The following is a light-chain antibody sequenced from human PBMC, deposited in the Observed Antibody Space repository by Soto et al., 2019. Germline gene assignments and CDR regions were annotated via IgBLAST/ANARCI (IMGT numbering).Light chain of an antibody. J-gene: IGKJ4*01. CDR3: QQSYSTPLT. V-gene: IGKV1-39*01. Sequence: DIQMTQSQSSLSASVGDRVTITCRASQSISTYLNWYQQKPGKAPKLLIYAASSLQSGVPSRFSGSGSGTDFTLTIRSLQPEDFATYYCQQSYSTPLTFGGGTKVEIK. CDR1: QSISTY. CDR2: AAS.